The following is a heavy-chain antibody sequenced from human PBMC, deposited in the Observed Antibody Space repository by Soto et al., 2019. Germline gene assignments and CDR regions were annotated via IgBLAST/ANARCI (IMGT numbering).Heavy chain of an antibody. Sequence: SETLSLTCAVSGGSISSSNWWSWVRQPPGKGLEWIGEIYHSGSTNYNPSLKSRVTISVDKSKNRFSLKLSSVTAADTAVYYCARARDYDSSGYSWFDPWGQGTLVTVSS. CDR1: GGSISSSNW. V-gene: IGHV4-4*02. CDR2: IYHSGST. J-gene: IGHJ5*02. CDR3: ARARDYDSSGYSWFDP. D-gene: IGHD3-22*01.